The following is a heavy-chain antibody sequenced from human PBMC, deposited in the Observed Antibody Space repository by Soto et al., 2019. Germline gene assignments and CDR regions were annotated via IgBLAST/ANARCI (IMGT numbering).Heavy chain of an antibody. CDR2: IIPISGTA. J-gene: IGHJ6*02. CDR1: GGTFSSYA. D-gene: IGHD2-2*01. V-gene: IGHV1-69*01. CDR3: ARSHGSSTSLEIYYYYYYGMDV. Sequence: QVQLVKSGAEVKKPGSSVKVSCKASGGTFSSYAISWVRHAPGQGLEWMGGIIPISGTANYAQKFQGRVTITADESTSTAYMELSSLRSEDTAVYYCARSHGSSTSLEIYYYYYYGMDVWGQGTTVTVSS.